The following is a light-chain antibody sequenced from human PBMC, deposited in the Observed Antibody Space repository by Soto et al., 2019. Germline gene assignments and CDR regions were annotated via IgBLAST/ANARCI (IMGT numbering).Light chain of an antibody. Sequence: ETMMTQSPATLSVSPGERATLSCRASQSVTSNLAWYQQKPGQAPRLLIYGASTRATGIPARFSGSGSGTEFTLTISSLQSEDFAIYYCQQYSNWPPLTFGGGTKVEIK. CDR1: QSVTSN. CDR2: GAS. V-gene: IGKV3-15*01. J-gene: IGKJ4*01. CDR3: QQYSNWPPLT.